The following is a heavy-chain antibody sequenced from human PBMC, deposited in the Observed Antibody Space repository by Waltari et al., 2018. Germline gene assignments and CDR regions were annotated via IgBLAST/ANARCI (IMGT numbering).Heavy chain of an antibody. CDR1: GFTVSSNY. V-gene: IGHV3-53*01. Sequence: EVQLVESGGGLIQPGGSLRLSCAASGFTVSSNYISWVSQAPGKGLEWVSVIYSGGSTYYADSVKGRFTISRDNSKNTLYLQMNSLRAEDTAVYYCARVGYDILTGYSPFDYWGQGTLVTVSS. J-gene: IGHJ4*02. CDR2: IYSGGST. D-gene: IGHD3-9*01. CDR3: ARVGYDILTGYSPFDY.